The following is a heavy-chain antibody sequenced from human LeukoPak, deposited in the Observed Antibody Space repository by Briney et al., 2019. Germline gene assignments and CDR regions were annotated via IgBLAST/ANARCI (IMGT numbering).Heavy chain of an antibody. J-gene: IGHJ3*02. Sequence: SETLSLTCTVSGGSISSYYWSWIRQPPGKGLEWIGYIYYSGSTNYNPSLKSRVTISVDTSKNQFSLKLSSVTAADTAVYYCARSPIGWKLLSGGAFDIWGQGTMVTVSS. CDR3: ARSPIGWKLLSGGAFDI. D-gene: IGHD1-26*01. CDR1: GGSISSYY. V-gene: IGHV4-59*01. CDR2: IYYSGST.